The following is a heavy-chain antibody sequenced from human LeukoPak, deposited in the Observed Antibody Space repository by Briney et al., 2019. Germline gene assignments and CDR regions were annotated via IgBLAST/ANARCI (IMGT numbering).Heavy chain of an antibody. CDR3: TSSPQCESSSKIDC. CDR2: NTSKTDGGTI. CDR1: GFTFTNAW. D-gene: IGHD1-26*01. Sequence: MAGGSLRLSCAASGFTFTNAWMSWVREAPGKGLEWGGRNTSKTDGGTIAYAAPVKGRFTISRDDSKNTLILQMNSLNTEDTAVYYCTSSPQCESSSKIDCWGQGTLVSVSS. V-gene: IGHV3-15*01. J-gene: IGHJ4*02.